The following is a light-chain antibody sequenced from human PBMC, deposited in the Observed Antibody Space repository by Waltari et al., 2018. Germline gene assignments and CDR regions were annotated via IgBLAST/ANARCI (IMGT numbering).Light chain of an antibody. CDR1: SGSIASNY. CDR3: QTQDAKHYVV. J-gene: IGLJ2*01. CDR2: EDN. V-gene: IGLV6-57*03. Sequence: NFMLTQPHSVSESPGKTVTISCTRSSGSIASNYVQWYQRRPGSVPTTVIYEDNQRPSMVPELVSGSIDSSSNAAPLTLSGLQTEDEADYYCQTQDAKHYVVFGGGTKVTVL.